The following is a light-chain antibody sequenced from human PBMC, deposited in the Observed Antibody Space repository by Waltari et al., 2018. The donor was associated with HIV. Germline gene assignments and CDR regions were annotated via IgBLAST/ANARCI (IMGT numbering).Light chain of an antibody. V-gene: IGLV1-44*01. CDR3: AAWDDSLNGVV. CDR1: SSNIGSNT. J-gene: IGLJ2*01. Sequence: QSVLAQPPSASGTPGQRVTISCSGSSSNIGSNTVNWYQQLPGTAPKLLIYTNNQRPSGVPDRFSGSNSCTSASLAISGLQSEDEADYYCAAWDDSLNGVVFGGGTKLTVL. CDR2: TNN.